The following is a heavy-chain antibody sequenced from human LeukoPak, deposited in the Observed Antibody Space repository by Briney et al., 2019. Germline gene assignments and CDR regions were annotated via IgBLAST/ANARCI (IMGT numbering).Heavy chain of an antibody. Sequence: PGGSLRLSCAASGFTVSSNYMSWVRQAPGKGLEWVSSISSSSSYIYYADSVKGRFTISRDNAKNSLYLQMNSLRAGDTAVYYCARAPSRSSGWYTDDYWGQGTLVTVSS. J-gene: IGHJ4*02. CDR1: GFTVSSNY. CDR2: ISSSSSYI. D-gene: IGHD6-19*01. V-gene: IGHV3-21*01. CDR3: ARAPSRSSGWYTDDY.